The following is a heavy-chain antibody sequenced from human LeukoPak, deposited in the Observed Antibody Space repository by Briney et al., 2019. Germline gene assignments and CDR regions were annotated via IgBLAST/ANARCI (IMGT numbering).Heavy chain of an antibody. Sequence: PSETLSLTCTVSGGSISSGDYYWSWIRQPPGKGLEWIGYIYYSGSTYYNPSLKSRVTISVGTSKNQFSLKLSSVTAADTAVYYCARDLACSSTSCYYFDYWGQGTLVTVSS. D-gene: IGHD2-2*01. CDR3: ARDLACSSTSCYYFDY. CDR1: GGSISSGDYY. J-gene: IGHJ4*02. CDR2: IYYSGST. V-gene: IGHV4-30-4*01.